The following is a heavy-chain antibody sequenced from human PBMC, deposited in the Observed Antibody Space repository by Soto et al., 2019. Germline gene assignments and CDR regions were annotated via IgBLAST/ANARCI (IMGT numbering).Heavy chain of an antibody. D-gene: IGHD6-19*01. Sequence: SETLSLTCTVSGGSISSHYWSWIRQPPGKGLEWIGYIYYTGTTSYNPSLESRVTISVDTSKNQLSLKLRSDDTAVYYCARDLAYSSGWDYWGQGTLVTVSS. CDR1: GGSISSHY. J-gene: IGHJ4*02. CDR3: ARDLAYSSGWDY. CDR2: IYYTGTT. V-gene: IGHV4-59*11.